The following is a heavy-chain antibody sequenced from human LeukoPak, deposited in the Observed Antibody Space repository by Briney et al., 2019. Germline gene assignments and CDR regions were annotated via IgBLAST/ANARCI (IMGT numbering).Heavy chain of an antibody. CDR1: GGSISSGGYY. V-gene: IGHV4-31*03. J-gene: IGHJ6*02. CDR3: AGESPYYGMDV. Sequence: SQTLSLTCTVSGGSISSGGYYWGWLRQHPGKGLEWIGYIYYSGSTYYNPSLKSRVTISVDTSKNQFSLKLSSVTAADTAVYYCAGESPYYGMDVWGQGTTVTVSS. CDR2: IYYSGST.